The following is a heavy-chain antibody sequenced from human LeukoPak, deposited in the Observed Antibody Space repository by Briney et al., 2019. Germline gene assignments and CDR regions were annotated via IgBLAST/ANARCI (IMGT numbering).Heavy chain of an antibody. CDR1: GFTLSSYG. CDR3: ARDLRWPGYFDY. V-gene: IGHV3-33*01. CDR2: IWYDGSNK. D-gene: IGHD5-24*01. J-gene: IGHJ4*02. Sequence: AGGSLRLSCTASGFTLSSYGMHWVRQAPGKGLEWVAVIWYDGSNKYYADSVKGRFTISRDNSKNTLYLQMNSLRAEDTAVYYCARDLRWPGYFDYWGQGTLVTVSS.